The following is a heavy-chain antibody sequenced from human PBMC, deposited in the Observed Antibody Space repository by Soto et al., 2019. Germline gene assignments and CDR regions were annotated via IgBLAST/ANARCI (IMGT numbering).Heavy chain of an antibody. D-gene: IGHD1-26*01. CDR2: IYYSGST. CDR1: GGSVSSGSYY. V-gene: IGHV4-61*01. J-gene: IGHJ5*02. CDR3: ARVRSEWELHHWFDP. Sequence: PSETLSLTCTVSGGSVSSGSYYWSWIRQPPGKGLEWIGYIYYSGSTNYNPSLKSRVTISVGTSKNQFSLKLSSVTVADTAVYYCARVRSEWELHHWFDPWGQGTLVTVSS.